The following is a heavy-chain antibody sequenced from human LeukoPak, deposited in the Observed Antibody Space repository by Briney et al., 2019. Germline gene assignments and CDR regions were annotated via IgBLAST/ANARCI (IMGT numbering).Heavy chain of an antibody. D-gene: IGHD3-3*01. J-gene: IGHJ4*02. V-gene: IGHV3-21*01. CDR1: GFTFSSYS. Sequence: GGSLRLSCAASGFTFSSYSMNRVRQAPGNGLEWVSSISSSSSYIYYAHSVKGRFTISRDNAKNSLYLQMNSLRAEDTAVYYCARHAGLRFLEWLLPTDYWGQGTLVTVSS. CDR3: ARHAGLRFLEWLLPTDY. CDR2: ISSSSSYI.